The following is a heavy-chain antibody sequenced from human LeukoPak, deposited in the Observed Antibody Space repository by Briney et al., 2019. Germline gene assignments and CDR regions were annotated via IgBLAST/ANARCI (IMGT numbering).Heavy chain of an antibody. CDR1: GLTGSHSY. CDR2: IYSGGST. V-gene: IGHV3-53*01. D-gene: IGHD2-2*01. Sequence: GGSLRLSCAASGLTGSHSYMSWVRQAPGKGLEWVSVIYSGGSTYYADSVKGRFTISRDNSKNTLYLQMNSLRAEDTAVYYCAGRSTHYYGMDVWGQGTTVTVSS. J-gene: IGHJ6*02. CDR3: AGRSTHYYGMDV.